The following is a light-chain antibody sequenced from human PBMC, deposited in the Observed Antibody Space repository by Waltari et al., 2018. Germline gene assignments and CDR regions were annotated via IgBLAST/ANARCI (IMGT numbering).Light chain of an antibody. CDR2: VTS. V-gene: IGKV3-11*01. CDR1: QSVTNY. Sequence: DIVLTQSPAILSLSPGERSSPSCRASQSVTNYLAWYLQKPGQAPRLLIYVTSNRATGIPARFSGSGFGTDFTLTISSLEPEDFAVYYCQQRRDWPLTFGGGTKVEIK. CDR3: QQRRDWPLT. J-gene: IGKJ4*01.